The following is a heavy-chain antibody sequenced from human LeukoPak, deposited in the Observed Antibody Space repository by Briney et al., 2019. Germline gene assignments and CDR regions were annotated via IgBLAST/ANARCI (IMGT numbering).Heavy chain of an antibody. CDR1: GFTFSSYA. CDR2: ISGSGVST. D-gene: IGHD1-26*01. J-gene: IGHJ5*02. V-gene: IGHV3-23*01. Sequence: GGSLRLSCAASGFTFSSYAITWVRQAPGKGLEWVSAISGSGVSTYYADSVKGRFTISRDNSRNTLYLQMNPLRAEDTAVYYCAKDLGDYSGTYYNSFDLWGQGTLVTVSS. CDR3: AKDLGDYSGTYYNSFDL.